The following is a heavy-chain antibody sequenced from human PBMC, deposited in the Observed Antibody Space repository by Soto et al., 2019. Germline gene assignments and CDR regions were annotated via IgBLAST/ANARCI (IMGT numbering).Heavy chain of an antibody. CDR3: ARDFGYYDSSGYYLGSYYGMDV. J-gene: IGHJ6*02. D-gene: IGHD3-22*01. Sequence: QVQLQESGPGLVKPSETLSLTCTVSGGSVSSGSYYWSWIRQPPGKGLEWIGYIYYSGSTNYNPSLMSRVTISVDTSKNQFSLKLSSVTAADTAVYYCARDFGYYDSSGYYLGSYYGMDVWGQGTTVTVSS. V-gene: IGHV4-61*01. CDR2: IYYSGST. CDR1: GGSVSSGSYY.